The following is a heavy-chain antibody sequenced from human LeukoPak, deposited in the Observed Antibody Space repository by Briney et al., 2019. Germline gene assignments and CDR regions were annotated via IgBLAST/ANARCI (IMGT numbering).Heavy chain of an antibody. Sequence: GASVKVSCKASGYTFTSYGISWVRQAPGQGLEWMGWVSAYNGNTNYAQKLQGRVTMTTDTSTSTAYMELRSLRSDDTAVYYCARPLYGDYVTNPLDYWGQGTLVTVSS. D-gene: IGHD4-17*01. CDR1: GYTFTSYG. CDR3: ARPLYGDYVTNPLDY. CDR2: VSAYNGNT. V-gene: IGHV1-18*01. J-gene: IGHJ4*02.